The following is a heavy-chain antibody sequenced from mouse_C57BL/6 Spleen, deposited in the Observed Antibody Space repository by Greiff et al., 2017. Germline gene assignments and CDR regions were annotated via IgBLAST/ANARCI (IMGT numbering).Heavy chain of an antibody. CDR1: GFTFSDYG. CDR3: ARNFPYYGSSPYYFDY. J-gene: IGHJ2*01. CDR2: ISSGSSTI. Sequence: EVKLVESGGGLVKPGGSLKLSCAASGFTFSDYGMHWVRQAPEKGLEWVAYISSGSSTIYYADTVKGRFTISRDNAKNTLFLQMTSLRSEDTAMYYCARNFPYYGSSPYYFDYWGQGTTLTVSS. D-gene: IGHD1-1*01. V-gene: IGHV5-17*01.